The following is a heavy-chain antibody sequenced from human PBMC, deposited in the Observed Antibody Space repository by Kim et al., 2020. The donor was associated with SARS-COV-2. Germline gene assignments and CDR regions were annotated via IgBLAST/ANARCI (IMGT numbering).Heavy chain of an antibody. V-gene: IGHV3-23*01. Sequence: ESAKDRFTISRDNSKSTLYLQMNSLRAEDTAVYYCAKVATVYYYYGMDVWGQGTTVTVSS. D-gene: IGHD4-17*01. CDR3: AKVATVYYYYGMDV. J-gene: IGHJ6*02.